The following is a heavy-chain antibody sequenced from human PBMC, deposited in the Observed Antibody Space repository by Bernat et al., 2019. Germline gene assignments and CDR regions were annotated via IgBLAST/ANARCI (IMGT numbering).Heavy chain of an antibody. D-gene: IGHD5-24*01. CDR2: RRYDGRNK. J-gene: IGHJ4*02. CDR3: AKCQAERWLQLPTGA. CDR1: GFTFSSYG. V-gene: IGHV3-30*02. Sequence: QVQLVESGGGVVQPGGSLRLSCAASGFTFSSYGMHWVRQAPGKGLEGVAFRRYDGRNKYYADSVKGRFTISRDNSKNTLYLQMNSLRAEDTAVYYCAKCQAERWLQLPTGAWGQGTLVTVSS.